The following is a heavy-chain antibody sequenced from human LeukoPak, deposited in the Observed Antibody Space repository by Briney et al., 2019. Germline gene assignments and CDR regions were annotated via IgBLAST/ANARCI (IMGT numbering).Heavy chain of an antibody. Sequence: GGSLRLSCAASGFTFSDYYMSWIRQVSGKGLEWVSYISSSSSYTNYADSVKGRFTISRDNAKNSLYLQMNSLRAEDTAVYYCARIDILTGYSLGYWGQGTLVTVSS. J-gene: IGHJ4*02. V-gene: IGHV3-11*06. CDR2: ISSSSSYT. CDR3: ARIDILTGYSLGY. CDR1: GFTFSDYY. D-gene: IGHD3-9*01.